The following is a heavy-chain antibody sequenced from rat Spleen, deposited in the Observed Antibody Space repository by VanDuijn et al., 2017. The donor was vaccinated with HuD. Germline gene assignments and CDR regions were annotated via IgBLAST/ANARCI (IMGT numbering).Heavy chain of an antibody. V-gene: IGHV3-3*01. CDR2: IDSAGST. Sequence: EVQLQESGPGLVKPSQSLSLTCSVTFYSITSSYRWSWVRKFPGNKLEWMGYIDSAGSTNYNPSLKSRISITRDTSKNQFFLQVNSVTTEDTANYYCARAGYLRDWYFDFWGPGTMVTVSS. J-gene: IGHJ1*01. CDR1: FYSITSSYR. CDR3: ARAGYLRDWYFDF. D-gene: IGHD2-2*01.